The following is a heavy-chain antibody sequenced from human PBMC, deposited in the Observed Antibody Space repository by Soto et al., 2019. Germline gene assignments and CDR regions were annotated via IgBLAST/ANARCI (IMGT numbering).Heavy chain of an antibody. V-gene: IGHV3-9*01. CDR2: ISWNSGTI. CDR3: AKDMRGGSSSSRYYYGLDV. D-gene: IGHD6-13*01. J-gene: IGHJ6*02. CDR1: GFSFDDYA. Sequence: GGSLRLSCAASGFSFDDYAMHWVRQAPGKGLEWVSGISWNSGTIGYADSVKGRFTISRDNTKNSLYLQMNSLRGEDTALYYCAKDMRGGSSSSRYYYGLDVWGQGTTVTVSS.